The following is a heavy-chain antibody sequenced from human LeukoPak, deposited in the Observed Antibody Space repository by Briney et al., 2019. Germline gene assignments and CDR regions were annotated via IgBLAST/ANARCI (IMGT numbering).Heavy chain of an antibody. D-gene: IGHD3-3*01. J-gene: IGHJ6*02. CDR3: ARVGGTNFYYYGLDV. Sequence: SETLSLTCTVSGGSISSSSYYWGWIRQPPGKGLEWIGSIYYSGSTNYNPSLKSRVTISVDTSENQFSLKLSSVTAADTAVYYCARVGGTNFYYYGLDVWGQGTTVTVSS. CDR2: IYYSGST. CDR1: GGSISSSSYY. V-gene: IGHV4-39*07.